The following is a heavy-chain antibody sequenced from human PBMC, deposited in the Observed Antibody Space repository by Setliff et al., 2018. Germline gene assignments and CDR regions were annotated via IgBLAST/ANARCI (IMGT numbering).Heavy chain of an antibody. CDR1: GFRISFREYW. V-gene: IGHV3-74*01. J-gene: IGHJ4*02. D-gene: IGHD2-15*01. CDR2: IDKDGSST. Sequence: PGGSLRLSCAASGFRISFREYWMFWVRQAPGKGLEWVARIDKDGSSTVYADSVKGRFTISRDNVKKMLYLQMDSLRTEDTAVYYCVKDRVPDGVWDFDFWGQGTLVTVSS. CDR3: VKDRVPDGVWDFDF.